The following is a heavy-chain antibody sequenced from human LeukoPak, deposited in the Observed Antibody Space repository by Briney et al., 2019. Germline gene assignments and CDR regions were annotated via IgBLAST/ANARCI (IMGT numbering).Heavy chain of an antibody. V-gene: IGHV3-74*01. J-gene: IGHJ6*02. CDR1: GFTFSSYW. CDR3: ASHLPHVESDYYYYYGMDV. CDR2: INSDGSST. D-gene: IGHD3-16*01. Sequence: GGSLRLSCAASGFTFSSYWMHWVRQAPGKGLVWVSRINSDGSSTSYADSVKGRFTISRDNSKNTLYLQMNSLRAEDTAVYYCASHLPHVESDYYYYYGMDVWGQGTTVTVSS.